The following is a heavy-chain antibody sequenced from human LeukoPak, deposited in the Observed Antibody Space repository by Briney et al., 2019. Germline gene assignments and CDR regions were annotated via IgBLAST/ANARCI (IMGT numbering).Heavy chain of an antibody. Sequence: GGSLRLFCAASVFTFSSYGMHWVRQAPAKGPEGVSTVSTRAGTTYYADSVKGRFTISRDNSKNTLYLQMNSLRAEDTAVYYCAKDSGEEALWFGEPMDFDFWGPGTLVTVSS. D-gene: IGHD3-10*01. J-gene: IGHJ4*02. V-gene: IGHV3-23*01. CDR1: VFTFSSYG. CDR2: VSTRAGTT. CDR3: AKDSGEEALWFGEPMDFDF.